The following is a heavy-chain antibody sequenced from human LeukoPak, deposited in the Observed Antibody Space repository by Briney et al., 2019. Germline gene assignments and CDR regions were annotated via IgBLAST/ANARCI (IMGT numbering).Heavy chain of an antibody. CDR3: AKDAGSYEFDY. CDR1: GFTFSSYA. CDR2: ISGSGAST. D-gene: IGHD1-26*01. J-gene: IGHJ4*02. Sequence: GGSLRLSCAASGFTFSSYALSWVRQAPAKGLEWVSAISGSGASTYYADSVKGRFTISRDNYKNTLYLQMNSLRAEDTAVYYCAKDAGSYEFDYWGQGTLVTVSS. V-gene: IGHV3-23*01.